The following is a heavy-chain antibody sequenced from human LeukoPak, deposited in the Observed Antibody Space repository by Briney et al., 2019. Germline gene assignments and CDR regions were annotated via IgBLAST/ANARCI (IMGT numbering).Heavy chain of an antibody. J-gene: IGHJ4*02. V-gene: IGHV3-23*01. Sequence: GGSLRLSCAASGFTFSSYAMSWVRQAPGEGLEWVSTISASGGSTYYADSVKGRFTISRDNSKNTLYLQMNSLRAEDTAVYYCAKDLGVDSSGYYCPFDYWGQGTLVTVSS. CDR3: AKDLGVDSSGYYCPFDY. CDR2: ISASGGST. CDR1: GFTFSSYA. D-gene: IGHD3-22*01.